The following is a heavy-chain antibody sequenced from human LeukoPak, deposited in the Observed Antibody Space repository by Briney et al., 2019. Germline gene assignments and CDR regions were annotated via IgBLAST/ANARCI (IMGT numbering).Heavy chain of an antibody. D-gene: IGHD6-19*01. CDR1: GYSISSGYY. CDR2: IYHSGTI. J-gene: IGHJ4*02. V-gene: IGHV4-38-2*02. Sequence: PSETLSLTCTVSGYSISSGYYWGWIRPPPGKGLEWLASIYHSGTIYYNPSLKSRVTISVDTSKNQFSLKLTSVTAADTAVYYCARGRVAVAGTDYWGQGTLVTVSS. CDR3: ARGRVAVAGTDY.